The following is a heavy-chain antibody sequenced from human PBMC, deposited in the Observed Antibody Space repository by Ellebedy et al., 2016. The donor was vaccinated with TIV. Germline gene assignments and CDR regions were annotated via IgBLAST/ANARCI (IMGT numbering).Heavy chain of an antibody. CDR3: VRSLYVGASIDY. CDR2: VFHSGST. J-gene: IGHJ4*02. CDR1: GGSIIGFY. Sequence: SETLSLTCTVPGGSIIGFYWNWIRQPPGKGLEWIGNVFHSGSTNYNPSLTSRVSISVDSSKKQYFLNLSPVSAADTAVYYCVRSLYVGASIDYWGQGTLVTVSS. V-gene: IGHV4-59*08. D-gene: IGHD1-26*01.